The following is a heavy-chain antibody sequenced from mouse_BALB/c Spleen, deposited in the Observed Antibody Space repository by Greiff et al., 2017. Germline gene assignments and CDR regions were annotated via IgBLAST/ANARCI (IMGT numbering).Heavy chain of an antibody. CDR1: GYSITSGYY. CDR2: ISYDGSN. J-gene: IGHJ4*01. V-gene: IGHV3-6*02. CDR3: ARSTMITSAMDY. Sequence: EVKLQESGPGLVKPSQSLSLTCSVTGYSITSGYYWNWIRQFPGNKLEWMGYISYDGSNNYNPSLKNRISTTRDTSKNQFFLKLNSVTTEDTATYYCARSTMITSAMDYWGQGTSVTVSS. D-gene: IGHD2-4*01.